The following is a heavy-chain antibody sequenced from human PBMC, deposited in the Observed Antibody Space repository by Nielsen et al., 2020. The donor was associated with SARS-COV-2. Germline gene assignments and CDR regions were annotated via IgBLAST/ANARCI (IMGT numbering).Heavy chain of an antibody. CDR3: ASRYCSGGSCYPDAFDI. Sequence: GGSLRLSCAASGFTFSSYEMNWVRQAPGKGLEWVSYISSSGSTIYYADSVKGRFTISRDNAKNSLYLQMNSLRDEDTAVYYCASRYCSGGSCYPDAFDIWGQGTMVTVSS. J-gene: IGHJ3*02. CDR1: GFTFSSYE. D-gene: IGHD2-15*01. CDR2: ISSSGSTI. V-gene: IGHV3-48*03.